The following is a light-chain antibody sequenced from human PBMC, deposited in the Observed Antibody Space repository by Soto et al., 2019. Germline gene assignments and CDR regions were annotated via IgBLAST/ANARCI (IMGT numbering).Light chain of an antibody. CDR2: EVS. CDR3: CSYATPRL. Sequence: QSVLTHPASVSGSPGQSITISCTGTSSDVGSYNLVSWYQQHPGKAPKLIIYEVSERPAGVSHRFSGSKSGNTASLTISGLQAEDEADYYCCSYATPRLVGGGTKLTVL. CDR1: SSDVGSYNL. J-gene: IGLJ2*01. V-gene: IGLV2-23*02.